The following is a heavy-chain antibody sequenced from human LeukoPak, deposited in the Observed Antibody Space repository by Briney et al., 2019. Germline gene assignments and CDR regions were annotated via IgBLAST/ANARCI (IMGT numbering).Heavy chain of an antibody. V-gene: IGHV3-23*01. CDR1: GFTFSSYA. Sequence: PGGSLRLSCAASGFTFSSYAMSWVRQAPGKGLEWVSATSGSGGSTYYADSVKGRFTISGDNSKNTLYLQMNSLRAEDTAVYYCAKLTSRIVVVVAAIDYWGQGTLVTVSS. CDR2: TSGSGGST. J-gene: IGHJ4*02. CDR3: AKLTSRIVVVVAAIDY. D-gene: IGHD2-15*01.